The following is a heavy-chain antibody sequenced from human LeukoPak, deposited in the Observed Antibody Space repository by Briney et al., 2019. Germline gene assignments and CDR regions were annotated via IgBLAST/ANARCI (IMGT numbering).Heavy chain of an antibody. CDR2: IKQDGSEK. J-gene: IGHJ4*02. Sequence: GGSLRLSCAASGFTFSSYWMSWVRQAPGKGLEWVANIKQDGSEKYYVDSVKGRFTISRDNAKNSLYLQMNSLRAEDTAVYYCARDFETIFGVVIDYWGQGTLVTVPS. CDR1: GFTFSSYW. CDR3: ARDFETIFGVVIDY. V-gene: IGHV3-7*01. D-gene: IGHD3-3*01.